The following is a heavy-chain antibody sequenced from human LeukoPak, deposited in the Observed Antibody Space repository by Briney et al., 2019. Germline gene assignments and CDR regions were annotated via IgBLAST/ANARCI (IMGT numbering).Heavy chain of an antibody. CDR1: GYTFTGYY. CDR3: ARAVLGGYSSGWYPDY. CDR2: IGAYNYNT. J-gene: IGHJ4*02. D-gene: IGHD6-19*01. Sequence: ASVKVSCKASGYTFTGYYMHWVRQAPGQGLEWMGWIGAYNYNTNYAQKFQDRVTVTTDASTGTAYMEMRSLTSDDTAVYYCARAVLGGYSSGWYPDYWGQGTLVTVSS. V-gene: IGHV1-18*04.